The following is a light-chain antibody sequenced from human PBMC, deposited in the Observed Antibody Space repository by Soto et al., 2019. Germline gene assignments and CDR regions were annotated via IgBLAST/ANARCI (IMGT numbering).Light chain of an antibody. CDR1: SANIGAGYD. CDR2: GNS. Sequence: QSVLTQPPSVSGAPGQRVTISCTGSSANIGAGYDVHWYQQLPGTAPKLLIYGNSNRPSGVPDRFSGSQSGTSASLALTGLQAEDEADYYCQSYDSSLSGWVFGGGTKLPVL. CDR3: QSYDSSLSGWV. V-gene: IGLV1-40*01. J-gene: IGLJ2*01.